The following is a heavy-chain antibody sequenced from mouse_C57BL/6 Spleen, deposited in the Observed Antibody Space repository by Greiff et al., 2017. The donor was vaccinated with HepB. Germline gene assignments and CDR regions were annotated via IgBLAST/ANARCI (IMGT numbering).Heavy chain of an antibody. J-gene: IGHJ2*01. CDR3: ARYYGSSFDY. Sequence: QVQLQQPGAELVMPGASVKLSCKASGYTFTSYWMHWVKQRPGQGLEWIGEIDPSDSYTNYNQKFKGKSTLTVDKSSITAYMQLSSLTSEDSAVYYCARYYGSSFDYWGQGTTLTVSS. D-gene: IGHD1-1*01. V-gene: IGHV1-69*01. CDR2: IDPSDSYT. CDR1: GYTFTSYW.